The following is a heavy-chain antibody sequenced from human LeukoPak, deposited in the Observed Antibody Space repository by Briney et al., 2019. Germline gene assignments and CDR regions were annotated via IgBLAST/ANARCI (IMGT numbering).Heavy chain of an antibody. CDR3: ARGVRIAVAGYIDC. V-gene: IGHV3-30*04. CDR1: GFTFSSYA. CDR2: ISYDGSNK. D-gene: IGHD6-19*01. J-gene: IGHJ4*02. Sequence: GGSLRLSCAASGFTFSSYAMHWVRRASIKGLEWVAAISYDGSNKKYADSVKGRFTISRDNSKNTLYLQMNSLRSDDTAVYYCARGVRIAVAGYIDCWGQGTLVTVSS.